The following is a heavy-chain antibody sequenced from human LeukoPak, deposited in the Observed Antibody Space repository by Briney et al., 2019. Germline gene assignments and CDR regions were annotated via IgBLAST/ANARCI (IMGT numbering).Heavy chain of an antibody. CDR3: AKGRYCSSTSCYEAGGDY. D-gene: IGHD2-2*01. Sequence: GGSLRLSCAASGFIFSDYYMSWIRQAPGKGLEWVSAISGSGGSTYYADSVKGRFTISRDNSKNTLYLQMNSLRAEDTAVYYCAKGRYCSSTSCYEAGGDYWGQGTLVTVSS. J-gene: IGHJ4*02. CDR2: ISGSGGST. V-gene: IGHV3-23*01. CDR1: GFIFSDYY.